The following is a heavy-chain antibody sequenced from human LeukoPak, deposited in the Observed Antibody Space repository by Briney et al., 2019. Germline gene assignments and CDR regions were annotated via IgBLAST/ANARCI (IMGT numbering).Heavy chain of an antibody. CDR1: GFTFSSYW. CDR3: AKGYCGGDCYIYYYYMDV. V-gene: IGHV3-7*01. D-gene: IGHD2-21*02. J-gene: IGHJ6*03. CDR2: IKQDGSEK. Sequence: GGSLRLSCAASGFTFSSYWMSWVRQAPGKGLEWVANIKQDGSEKYYVDSVKGRFTISRDNSKNTLYLQMNSLRAEDTAVYYCAKGYCGGDCYIYYYYMDVWGKGTTVTISS.